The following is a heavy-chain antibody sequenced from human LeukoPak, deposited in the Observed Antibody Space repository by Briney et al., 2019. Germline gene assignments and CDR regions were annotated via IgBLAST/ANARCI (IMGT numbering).Heavy chain of an antibody. CDR1: GFTFSSYA. D-gene: IGHD3-22*01. CDR2: ISGSGGST. J-gene: IGHJ5*02. Sequence: GGSLRLSCAASGFTFSSYAMSWVRQAPGKGLEWVSAISGSGGSTYYADSVKGRFTISRDNSKNTLYLQMNSLRAEDTAVYYCAKDPYRSGYYEEWWFDPWGQGTLVTVSS. V-gene: IGHV3-23*01. CDR3: AKDPYRSGYYEEWWFDP.